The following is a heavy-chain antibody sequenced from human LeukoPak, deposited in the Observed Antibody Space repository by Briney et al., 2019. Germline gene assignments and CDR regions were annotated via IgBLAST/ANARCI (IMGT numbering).Heavy chain of an antibody. J-gene: IGHJ4*02. D-gene: IGHD3-22*01. V-gene: IGHV4-30-4*08. CDR1: GGSISSSSYY. Sequence: SETLSLTCTVSGGSISSSSYYWSWIRQPPGKGLEWIGYIYYSGSTYYNPSLKSRVTISVDTSKNQFSLKLSSVTAADTAVYYCARAAIYYYDSSGYGPEAGHFDYWGQGTLVTVSS. CDR3: ARAAIYYYDSSGYGPEAGHFDY. CDR2: IYYSGST.